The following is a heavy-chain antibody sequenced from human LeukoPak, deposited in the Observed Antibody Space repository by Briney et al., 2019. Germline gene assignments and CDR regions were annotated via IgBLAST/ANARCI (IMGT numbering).Heavy chain of an antibody. J-gene: IGHJ4*02. D-gene: IGHD2-2*01. CDR1: GGSISSGDYY. Sequence: SQTLSLTCTVSGGSISSGDYYWSWIRQPPGKGLEWIGYIYYSGSTHYDPSLKSRVTISVDTSKNQFSLKLSSVTAADTAVYYCARVGGYCSSTSCYRFDYWGQGTLVTVSS. CDR2: IYYSGST. CDR3: ARVGGYCSSTSCYRFDY. V-gene: IGHV4-30-4*01.